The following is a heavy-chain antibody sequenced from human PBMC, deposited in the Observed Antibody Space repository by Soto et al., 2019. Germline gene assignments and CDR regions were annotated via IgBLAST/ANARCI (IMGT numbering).Heavy chain of an antibody. CDR2: ISAYNGNT. CDR1: GYTFTSYG. D-gene: IGHD3-3*01. Sequence: RASVKVSCKASGYTFTSYGISWVRQAPGQGLEWMGWISAYNGNTNYAQKLQGRVTMTTDTSTSTAYMELRSLRSDDTAVYYCATFFVPQYYYYYYVMDFWGQGTTVTVSS. J-gene: IGHJ6*02. V-gene: IGHV1-18*01. CDR3: ATFFVPQYYYYYYVMDF.